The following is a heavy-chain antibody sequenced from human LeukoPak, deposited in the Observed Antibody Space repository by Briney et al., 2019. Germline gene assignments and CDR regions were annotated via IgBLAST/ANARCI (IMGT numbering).Heavy chain of an antibody. J-gene: IGHJ4*02. CDR3: ARGLLGSYDY. D-gene: IGHD1-26*01. CDR1: GDSISSNY. CDR2: IYYSGST. Sequence: SETLSLTCSVSGDSISSNYWSWMRQPPGKGLEWIGYIYYSGSTNYNPSLKSRVTISVDTSKNQFSLKLSSVTAADTAVYYCARGLLGSYDYWGQGTLVSVSS. V-gene: IGHV4-59*12.